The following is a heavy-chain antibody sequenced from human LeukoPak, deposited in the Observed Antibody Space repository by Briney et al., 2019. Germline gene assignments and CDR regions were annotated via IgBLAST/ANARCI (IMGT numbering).Heavy chain of an antibody. CDR2: IYTSGSA. V-gene: IGHV4-4*07. Sequence: PSETLSLTCSVSGDSISGYFWTWIRQPAGKGLEWIGRIYTSGSADYSPSLANRVSMSVDKSKNQFSLRMRSVAAADTAVYYCAKGGTWVDPRGQGTLVIVSS. J-gene: IGHJ5*02. CDR1: GDSISGYF. CDR3: AKGGTWVDP. D-gene: IGHD1-26*01.